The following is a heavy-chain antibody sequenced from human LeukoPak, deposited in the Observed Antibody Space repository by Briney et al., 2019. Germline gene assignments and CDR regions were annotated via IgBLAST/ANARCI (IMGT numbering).Heavy chain of an antibody. Sequence: GGSLRLSCAASGFTFSDYYMSWIRQAPGKGLEWVSYISSSGSTIYYADSVKGRFTISRENAKNSLYLQMNSLRAEDTAVYYCARSYDILTGRKSHYYYYYGMDVWGQGTTVTVSS. CDR1: GFTFSDYY. CDR3: ARSYDILTGRKSHYYYYYGMDV. V-gene: IGHV3-11*01. CDR2: ISSSGSTI. J-gene: IGHJ6*02. D-gene: IGHD3-9*01.